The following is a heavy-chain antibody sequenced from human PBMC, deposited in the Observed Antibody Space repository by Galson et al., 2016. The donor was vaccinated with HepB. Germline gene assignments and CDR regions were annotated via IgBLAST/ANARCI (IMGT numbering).Heavy chain of an antibody. CDR1: GFTFSMYW. CDR2: IKEDGREQ. J-gene: IGHJ4*02. CDR3: VREGLADGSYFDY. V-gene: IGHV3-7*01. Sequence: SLRLSCAASGFTFSMYWMTWVRQTPGRGLEWVANIKEDGREQYYVDSVRGRFTISKENTKNSLNLQMTSLRAEDTAVYYCVREGLADGSYFDYWGQGTLVTVSS. D-gene: IGHD5-24*01.